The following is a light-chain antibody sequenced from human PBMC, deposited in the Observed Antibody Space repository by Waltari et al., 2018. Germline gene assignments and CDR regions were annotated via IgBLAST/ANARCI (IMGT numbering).Light chain of an antibody. CDR2: GAS. Sequence: EIVFTQSPGTLSLSPGERATLSCSASQSVGSSYLAWYQQKPGQAPRLLIYGASSRATGIPDRFSGSGSGTDFTLNISRLEPEDFAVYYCQQYGSSPYTFGQGTKLEIK. V-gene: IGKV3-20*01. J-gene: IGKJ2*01. CDR1: QSVGSSY. CDR3: QQYGSSPYT.